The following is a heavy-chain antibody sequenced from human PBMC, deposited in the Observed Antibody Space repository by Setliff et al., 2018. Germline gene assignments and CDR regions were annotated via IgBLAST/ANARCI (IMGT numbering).Heavy chain of an antibody. Sequence: GGSLRLSCTASGFTFGDYAMSWVRQAPGKGLEWVGFIRSKAYGGTTEYAASVKGRFTISRDDSKSIAYLQMNSLKTEDTAVYYCTRGIRRITIFGVASYYYYGMDVWGQGTTVTVS. CDR2: IRSKAYGGTT. D-gene: IGHD3-3*01. CDR3: TRGIRRITIFGVASYYYYGMDV. J-gene: IGHJ6*02. CDR1: GFTFGDYA. V-gene: IGHV3-49*04.